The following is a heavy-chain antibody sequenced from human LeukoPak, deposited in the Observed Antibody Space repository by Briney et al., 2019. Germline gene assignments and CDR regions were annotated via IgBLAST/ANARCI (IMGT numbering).Heavy chain of an antibody. D-gene: IGHD2-15*01. V-gene: IGHV4-59*01. CDR3: ARGYCSGGSCYSGPKDY. CDR1: GGSISSYY. CDR2: IFYSGST. J-gene: IGHJ4*02. Sequence: SETLSLTCTVSGGSISSYYWSWIRQPPGKGLEWIGYIFYSGSTNHNPSLKSRVTISVDTSKNQFSLKLSSVTAADTAVYYCARGYCSGGSCYSGPKDYWGQGTLVTVSS.